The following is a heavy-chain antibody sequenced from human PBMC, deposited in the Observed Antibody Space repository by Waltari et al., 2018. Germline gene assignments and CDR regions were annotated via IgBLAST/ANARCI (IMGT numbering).Heavy chain of an antibody. D-gene: IGHD4-17*01. V-gene: IGHV3-7*03. J-gene: IGHJ4*02. CDR1: GFTFSSYW. CDR2: IKQDGSEK. Sequence: EVQLVESGGGLVQPGGSLRLSCAASGFTFSSYWMSWVRQAPGKGVEGVANIKQDGSEKYYVDAVKGRFTISRDNAKNSLYLQMNSLRAEDTAVYYCARGGTVTTFDYWGQGTLVTVSS. CDR3: ARGGTVTTFDY.